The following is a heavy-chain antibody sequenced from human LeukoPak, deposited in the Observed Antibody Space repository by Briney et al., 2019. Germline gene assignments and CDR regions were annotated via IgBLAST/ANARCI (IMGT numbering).Heavy chain of an antibody. CDR3: AKDRGPYYGSGSYLAY. J-gene: IGHJ4*02. CDR1: GFTFSSYG. Sequence: QPGGSLILSCAASGFTFSSYGMHWVRQAPGKGLEWVAFIRYDGSNKYYADSVKGRFTISRDNSKNTLYLQMNSLRAEDTAVYYCAKDRGPYYGSGSYLAYWGQGTLVTVSS. CDR2: IRYDGSNK. V-gene: IGHV3-30*02. D-gene: IGHD3-10*01.